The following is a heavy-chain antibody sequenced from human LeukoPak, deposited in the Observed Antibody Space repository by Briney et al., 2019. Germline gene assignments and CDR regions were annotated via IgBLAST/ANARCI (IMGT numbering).Heavy chain of an antibody. CDR2: IYYSGST. J-gene: IGHJ4*02. CDR1: GGSISSSSYY. CDR3: ARRPYYYGSGSYYLV. Sequence: SETLSLTCTVSGGSISSSSYYWGWIRQPPGKGLEWIGSIYYSGSTYYNPSLKSRVTISVDTSKNQFSLKLSSVTAADTAVYYCARRPYYYGSGSYYLVWGQGTLVTVSS. D-gene: IGHD3-10*01. V-gene: IGHV4-39*01.